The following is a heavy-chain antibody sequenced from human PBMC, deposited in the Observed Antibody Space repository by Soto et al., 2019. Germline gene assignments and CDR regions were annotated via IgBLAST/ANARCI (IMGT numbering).Heavy chain of an antibody. CDR2: ISATGGGT. CDR3: AKDRRAGGNSAFYFDF. Sequence: GSLSLSCAASGFTFSNYAMSWVRQAPGKGLEWVSLISATGGGTYYADSVKGRFTISRDNSHNTLYLQVHSLTAEDTAVYYCAKDRRAGGNSAFYFDFWGQGAQVTVSS. V-gene: IGHV3-23*01. D-gene: IGHD3-16*01. CDR1: GFTFSNYA. J-gene: IGHJ4*02.